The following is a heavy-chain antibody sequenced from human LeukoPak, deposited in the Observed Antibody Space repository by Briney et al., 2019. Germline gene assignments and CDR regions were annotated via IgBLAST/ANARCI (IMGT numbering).Heavy chain of an antibody. D-gene: IGHD3-10*01. Sequence: PSENLSLTCTVSGGSISSYYWSWLRPPPGQGREWIGYIYYSGSTNYNPSLKSRVTISVDTSKNQFSLKLSSVTAADTAIYYCARETYYSGWFDSWGQGTLVTVSS. V-gene: IGHV4-59*01. CDR1: GGSISSYY. CDR3: ARETYYSGWFDS. J-gene: IGHJ5*01. CDR2: IYYSGST.